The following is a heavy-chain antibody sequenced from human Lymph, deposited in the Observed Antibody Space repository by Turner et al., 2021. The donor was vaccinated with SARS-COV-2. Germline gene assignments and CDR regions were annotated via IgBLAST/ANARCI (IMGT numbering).Heavy chain of an antibody. J-gene: IGHJ6*02. CDR1: GFTFSFYS. CDR3: ARDLAHYSYYGMDV. CDR2: ISSSSSYI. V-gene: IGHV3-21*01. Sequence: EVQLVESGGGLVKPGGSLRLSCAASGFTFSFYSMNWVRQAPGKGLEWVSSISSSSSYIYYADSVKGRFTISRDNAKNSLCLQMNSLRAEDTAVYYCARDLAHYSYYGMDVWGQGTTVTVSS. D-gene: IGHD3-3*02.